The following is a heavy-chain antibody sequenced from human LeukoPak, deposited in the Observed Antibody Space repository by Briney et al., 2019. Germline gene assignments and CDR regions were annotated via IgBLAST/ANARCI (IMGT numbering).Heavy chain of an antibody. D-gene: IGHD3-10*01. CDR2: FDPENGET. CDR1: GYTLTELS. J-gene: IGHJ4*02. V-gene: IGHV1-24*01. CDR3: ATGILWFGELPPFDY. Sequence: GASVKVSCKVSGYTLTELSMHWVRQAPGKGLEWMGGFDPENGETIYAQKFQGRVTMTEDTSTDTAYMELSSLRSEDTAVCYCATGILWFGELPPFDYWGQGTLVTVSS.